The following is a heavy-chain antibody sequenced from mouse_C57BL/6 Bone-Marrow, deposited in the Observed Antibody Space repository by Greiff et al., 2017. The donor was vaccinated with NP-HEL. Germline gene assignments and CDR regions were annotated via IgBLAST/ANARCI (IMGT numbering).Heavy chain of an antibody. CDR1: GYSITSGYY. V-gene: IGHV3-6*01. CDR2: ISYDGSN. D-gene: IGHD1-1*02. J-gene: IGHJ2*01. Sequence: ESGPGLVKPSQSLSLTCSVTGYSITSGYYWNWIRQFPGNKLEWMGYISYDGSNNYNPSLKNRISITRDTSKNQFFLKLNSVTTEDTATYYCARAGLLRWYYFDYWGQGTTLTVSS. CDR3: ARAGLLRWYYFDY.